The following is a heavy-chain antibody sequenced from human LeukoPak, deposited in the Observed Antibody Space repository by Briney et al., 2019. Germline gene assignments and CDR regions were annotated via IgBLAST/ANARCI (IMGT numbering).Heavy chain of an antibody. D-gene: IGHD2-15*01. CDR1: GFSFTNYW. V-gene: IGHV3-7*01. CDR2: VKEDGTTK. J-gene: IGHJ4*02. CDR3: VSQEVVPH. Sequence: PGGSLRLSCAASGFSFTNYWMSWVRQAPGKGLEWVANVKEDGTTKQYVDSVKGRFTISRENPKNSLYLQMDSLRAEDTAVYYCVSQEVVPHWGQGTLVSVSS.